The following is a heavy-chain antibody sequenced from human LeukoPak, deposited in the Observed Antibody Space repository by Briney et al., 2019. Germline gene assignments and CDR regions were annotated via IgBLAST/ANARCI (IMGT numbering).Heavy chain of an antibody. V-gene: IGHV1-69*04. CDR2: IIPILGIA. J-gene: IGHJ3*02. Sequence: ASVKVSCKASGGTFSSYAISWVRQAPGQGLEWMGRIIPILGIANYAQKFQGRVTITADKSTSTAYMELSSLRSEDTAVYYCASYYAPYCGGDCYSADDAFDIWGQGTMVTVSS. CDR3: ASYYAPYCGGDCYSADDAFDI. D-gene: IGHD2-21*02. CDR1: GGTFSSYA.